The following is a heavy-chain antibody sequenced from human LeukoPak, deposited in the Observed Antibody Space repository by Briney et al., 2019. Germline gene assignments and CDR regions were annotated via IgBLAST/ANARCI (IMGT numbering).Heavy chain of an antibody. J-gene: IGHJ4*02. CDR2: ISYDGSNT. V-gene: IGHV3-30*18. CDR1: GFTFNNYG. D-gene: IGHD5-24*01. Sequence: GGSLRLSCAASGFTFNNYGMHWVRQAPGKGLEWVAIISYDGSNTYYADSVKGRFTISRDNSKNTLYLQMNSLRAEDTAVYYCANEPFRDGYNYYDYWGQGTLVTVSS. CDR3: ANEPFRDGYNYYDY.